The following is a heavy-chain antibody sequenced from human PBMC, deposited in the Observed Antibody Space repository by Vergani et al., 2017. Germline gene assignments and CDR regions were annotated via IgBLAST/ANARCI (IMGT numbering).Heavy chain of an antibody. Sequence: QVQLVQSGAELRKPGGSVKVSCSASGYTFTAYYIHWVRQAPGQGLEWMGWINPNTGDAKFAQKFQGRVTMTRDTSIRRVYMELTGLTSDDTAVVYCARVNRAFEYWGQGTLVTVSS. J-gene: IGHJ4*02. CDR3: ARVNRAFEY. CDR1: GYTFTAYY. V-gene: IGHV1-2*02. CDR2: INPNTGDA. D-gene: IGHD3-10*01.